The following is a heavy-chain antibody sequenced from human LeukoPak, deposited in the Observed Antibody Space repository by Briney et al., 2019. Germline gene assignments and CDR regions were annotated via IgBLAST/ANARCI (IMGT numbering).Heavy chain of an antibody. D-gene: IGHD2-15*01. Sequence: SETPSLTCTVSGGXISSYYCSWIRQPPGKGLEWIGYIYYSGSTNYNPSLKTRVTISVDTSKNQFSLKLSSATAADTAVYYCARDGSFSAFEIWGQGTMVTVSS. CDR2: IYYSGST. V-gene: IGHV4-59*12. CDR1: GGXISSYY. J-gene: IGHJ3*02. CDR3: ARDGSFSAFEI.